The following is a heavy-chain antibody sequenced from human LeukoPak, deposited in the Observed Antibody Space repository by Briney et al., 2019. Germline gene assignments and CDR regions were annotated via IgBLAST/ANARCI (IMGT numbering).Heavy chain of an antibody. CDR3: ARDRLRSGWVSDAFDI. D-gene: IGHD6-19*01. J-gene: IGHJ3*02. V-gene: IGHV3-53*01. CDR2: IYSGGST. CDR1: GFTVSSNY. Sequence: GGSLRLSCAASGFTVSSNYMSWVRQAPGKGLEWVSVIYSGGSTYYADSVKGRFTISRDNSKNTLYLQMNSLRAEDTAVYYCARDRLRSGWVSDAFDIWGQGTMVTVSS.